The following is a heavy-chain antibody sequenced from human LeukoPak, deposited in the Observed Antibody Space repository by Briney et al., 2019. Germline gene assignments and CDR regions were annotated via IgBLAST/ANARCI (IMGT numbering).Heavy chain of an antibody. J-gene: IGHJ4*02. CDR2: IIPIFGTA. CDR1: GGTFSSYA. CDR3: ARGGYSSSWYGVYFDY. Sequence: SVKVSCKASGGTFSSYAISWVRQAPGQGLEWMGGIIPIFGTANYAQKFQGRVTITADESTSTAYMELSSLRSEDTAVYYCARGGYSSSWYGVYFDYWGQGTLVTVSS. D-gene: IGHD6-13*01. V-gene: IGHV1-69*01.